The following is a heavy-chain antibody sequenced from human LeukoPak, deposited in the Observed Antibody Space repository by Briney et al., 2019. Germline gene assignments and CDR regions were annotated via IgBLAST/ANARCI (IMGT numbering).Heavy chain of an antibody. CDR3: AKVRHCSSTSCYYFDY. CDR1: GFTFSSYA. Sequence: PGGSLRLSCAASGFTFSSYAMSWVRQAPGKGLEWVSAISGSGGSTYYADSVKGRFTISRDNSKNTLYLQMNSLRAEDTAVYYCAKVRHCSSTSCYYFDYWGQGTLVTVSS. J-gene: IGHJ4*02. CDR2: ISGSGGST. D-gene: IGHD2-2*01. V-gene: IGHV3-23*01.